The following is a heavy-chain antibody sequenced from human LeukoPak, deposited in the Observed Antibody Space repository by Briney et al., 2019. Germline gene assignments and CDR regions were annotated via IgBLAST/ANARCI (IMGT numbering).Heavy chain of an antibody. D-gene: IGHD4-23*01. CDR3: ASAKDYVGEDDAFDI. J-gene: IGHJ3*02. Sequence: SVKVSCKASGFTFTSSAMQWVRQARGQRLEWIGWIAVGSGNTNYAQNLQERVTITRDMSTSTAYMELSSLRSEDTAVYYCASAKDYVGEDDAFDIWGEGTMVTVSS. CDR2: IAVGSGNT. CDR1: GFTFTSSA. V-gene: IGHV1-58*02.